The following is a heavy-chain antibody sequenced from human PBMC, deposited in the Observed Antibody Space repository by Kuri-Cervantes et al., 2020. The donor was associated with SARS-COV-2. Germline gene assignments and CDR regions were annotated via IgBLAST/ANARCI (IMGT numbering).Heavy chain of an antibody. CDR3: AREWCSGGSCYPN. J-gene: IGHJ4*01. V-gene: IGHV4-34*01. CDR1: GGSSSGYY. CDR2: INHSGST. D-gene: IGHD2-15*01. Sequence: SETLSLTCAVYGGSSSGYYWSWIRQPPGKGREWIGEINHSGSTNYNPSLKSRVTISVDTSKNQFSLKLSSVTAADTAVYYCAREWCSGGSCYPNWGQGTLVTVSS.